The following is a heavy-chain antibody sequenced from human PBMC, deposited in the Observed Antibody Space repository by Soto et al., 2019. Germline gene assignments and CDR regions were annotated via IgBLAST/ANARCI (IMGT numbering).Heavy chain of an antibody. CDR1: GYTFNNYG. CDR3: ARVANTLIRGTKGYLYSMDV. J-gene: IGHJ6*02. V-gene: IGHV1-18*01. D-gene: IGHD3-9*01. Sequence: QLVQSGGEVKEPGASVQVSCKASGYTFNNYGITWLRQAPGQGLEWMGWISVYNGNKNYAKKVQGRDSMTADTTTSTAYMELRSLHADDTAVYFCARVANTLIRGTKGYLYSMDVWGQGTTVTVS. CDR2: ISVYNGNK.